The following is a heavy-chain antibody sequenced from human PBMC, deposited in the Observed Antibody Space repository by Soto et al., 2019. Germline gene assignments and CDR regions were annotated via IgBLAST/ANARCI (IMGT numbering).Heavy chain of an antibody. CDR3: ARDLITIFGVVDAFDI. J-gene: IGHJ3*02. D-gene: IGHD3-3*01. Sequence: EASVRVSCKASGYTFTSYGISWVRQAPGQGLEWMGWISAYNGNTNYAQKLQGRVTMTTDTSTSTAYMELRSLRSDDTAVYYCARDLITIFGVVDAFDIWGQGTMVTVSS. V-gene: IGHV1-18*01. CDR1: GYTFTSYG. CDR2: ISAYNGNT.